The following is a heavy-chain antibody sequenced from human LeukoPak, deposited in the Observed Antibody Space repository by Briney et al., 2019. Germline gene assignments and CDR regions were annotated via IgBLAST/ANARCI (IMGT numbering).Heavy chain of an antibody. CDR3: ARKRGVGVDTNAFDI. CDR2: ISPDSVEK. CDR1: GYTFSDYY. D-gene: IGHD3-3*01. Sequence: ASVKVSCKASGYTFSDYYMHWVRQAPAQGLEWMAWISPDSVEKKYAQKFQGRVTMTRDTSISTAYMEVSRLTSDDTAVYYCARKRGVGVDTNAFDIWGQGTMVTVSS. V-gene: IGHV1-2*02. J-gene: IGHJ3*02.